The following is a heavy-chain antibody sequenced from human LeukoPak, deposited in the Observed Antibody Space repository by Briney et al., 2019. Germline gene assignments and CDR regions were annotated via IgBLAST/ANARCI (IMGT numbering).Heavy chain of an antibody. CDR1: GFTFSSYW. CDR2: IKQDGSEK. D-gene: IGHD3-22*01. J-gene: IGHJ5*02. Sequence: GGSLRLSCTASGFTFSSYWMSWVRQAPGKGLEWVANIKQDGSEKYYVDSVKGRFTISRDNAKNSLYLQMNSLRAEDTAVYYCARGTPIEISSGYYRAFWFDPWGQGTLVTVSS. V-gene: IGHV3-7*01. CDR3: ARGTPIEISSGYYRAFWFDP.